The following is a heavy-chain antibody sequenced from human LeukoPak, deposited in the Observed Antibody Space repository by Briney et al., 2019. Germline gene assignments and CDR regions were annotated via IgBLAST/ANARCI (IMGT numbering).Heavy chain of an antibody. V-gene: IGHV4-34*01. J-gene: IGHJ4*02. CDR1: GGSFSGYY. CDR2: INHSGST. D-gene: IGHD3-3*01. Sequence: SETLSLTCAVSGGSFSGYYWSWIRQPPGKGLEWIGEINHSGSTNYNPSLKSRVTTSVDTSKNQFSLKLSSVTAADTAVYYCARYAFWSGYYIGWGQGTLVTVSS. CDR3: ARYAFWSGYYIG.